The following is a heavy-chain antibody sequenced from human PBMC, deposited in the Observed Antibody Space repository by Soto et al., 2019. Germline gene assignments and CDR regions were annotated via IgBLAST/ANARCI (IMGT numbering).Heavy chain of an antibody. Sequence: GVTLRLSLSASVFPFKRYSMSGVRQAQGKGLEWVSAISGSGGSTYYADSVKGRFTISRDNSKNTLYLQMNSLRAEDTAVYYCAKFGGQQPSDYWGQGNLVTFS. CDR2: ISGSGGST. V-gene: IGHV3-23*01. CDR1: VFPFKRYS. J-gene: IGHJ4*02. CDR3: AKFGGQQPSDY. D-gene: IGHD3-16*01.